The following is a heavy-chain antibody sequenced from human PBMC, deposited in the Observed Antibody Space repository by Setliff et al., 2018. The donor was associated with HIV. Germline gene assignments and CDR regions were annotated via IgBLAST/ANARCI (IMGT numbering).Heavy chain of an antibody. Sequence: SETLSLTCTVSGGSISSGGYYWSWIRQHPGKGLEWIGYIFYSGSTYYNPSLKSRVTISVDTSKNLFSLKLTSVSAADTAVYYCAGGPGTTSIDYWAQGTLVTVSS. CDR1: GGSISSGGYY. J-gene: IGHJ4*02. D-gene: IGHD1-26*01. CDR3: AGGPGTTSIDY. CDR2: IFYSGST. V-gene: IGHV4-31*03.